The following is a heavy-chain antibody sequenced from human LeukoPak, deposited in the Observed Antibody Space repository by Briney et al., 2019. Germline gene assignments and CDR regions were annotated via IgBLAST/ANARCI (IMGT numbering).Heavy chain of an antibody. Sequence: ASETLSLTCTVSGGSISSYYWSWIRQPPGKGLEWIGSIYYSGSTYYNPSLKSRVTISVDTSKNQFSLKLSSVTAADTAVYYCARGSGSGWYQWHYWGQGTLVTVSS. CDR3: ARGSGSGWYQWHY. D-gene: IGHD6-19*01. J-gene: IGHJ4*02. V-gene: IGHV4-39*01. CDR1: GGSISSYY. CDR2: IYYSGST.